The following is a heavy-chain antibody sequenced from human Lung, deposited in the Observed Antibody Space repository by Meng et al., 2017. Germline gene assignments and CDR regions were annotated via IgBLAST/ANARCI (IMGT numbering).Heavy chain of an antibody. J-gene: IGHJ4*02. Sequence: QVHLQQCGAGLLKSQEPLSLSCVGSGWSFSDYYWSWIRQPPGKGLEWIGEINHSGSTNYNPSLESRATISVDTSQNNLSLKLSSVTAADSAVYYCARGPTTMAHDFDYWGQGTLVTVSS. CDR1: GWSFSDYY. CDR2: INHSGST. V-gene: IGHV4-34*01. CDR3: ARGPTTMAHDFDY. D-gene: IGHD4-11*01.